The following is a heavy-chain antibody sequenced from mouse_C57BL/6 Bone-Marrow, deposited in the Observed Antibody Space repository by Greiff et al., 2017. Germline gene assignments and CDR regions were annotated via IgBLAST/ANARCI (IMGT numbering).Heavy chain of an antibody. CDR1: GFSLTSYA. CDR3: ARRGSGSPYYAMDY. J-gene: IGHJ4*01. V-gene: IGHV2-9-1*01. Sequence: VQLQESGPGLVAPSQRLSITCTVSGFSLTSYAISWVRQPPGKGLEWLGVIWTGGGTNYNSALKSRLSISKDNSKSQVFLKMNSLQTDDTARYYCARRGSGSPYYAMDYWGQGTSVTVSS. CDR2: IWTGGGT. D-gene: IGHD3-2*02.